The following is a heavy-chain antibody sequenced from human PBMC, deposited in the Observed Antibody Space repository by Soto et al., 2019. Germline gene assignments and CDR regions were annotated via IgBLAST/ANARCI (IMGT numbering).Heavy chain of an antibody. Sequence: AQLVESGGGLVQPGGSLRLSCAASGFTFSNYEMHWVRQAPGKGLEYVSGISNNGAHTDYAKSVKGRFTISRDNSENTLYLQMGSVRAEDMALYYCARRGYGSRWPNVYMDVWGKGTTVTVSS. V-gene: IGHV3-64*01. J-gene: IGHJ6*03. D-gene: IGHD6-13*01. CDR2: ISNNGAHT. CDR3: ARRGYGSRWPNVYMDV. CDR1: GFTFSNYE.